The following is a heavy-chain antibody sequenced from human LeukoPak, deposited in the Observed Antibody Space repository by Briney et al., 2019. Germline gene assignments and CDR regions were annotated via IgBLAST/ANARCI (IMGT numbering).Heavy chain of an antibody. V-gene: IGHV3-23*01. J-gene: IGHJ5*02. CDR2: ISGSGGST. CDR3: ASARLGYCSSTSCYGEFDP. Sequence: QTGGSLRLSCAASGFTFSSYAMSWVRQAPGKGLEWVSAISGSGGSTYYADSVKGRFTISRDNSKNTLYLQMNSLRAEDTAVYYCASARLGYCSSTSCYGEFDPWGQGTLVTASS. D-gene: IGHD2-2*01. CDR1: GFTFSSYA.